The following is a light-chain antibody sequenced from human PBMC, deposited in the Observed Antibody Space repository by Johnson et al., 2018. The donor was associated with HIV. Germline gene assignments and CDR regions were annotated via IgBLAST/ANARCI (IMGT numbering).Light chain of an antibody. J-gene: IGLJ1*01. CDR1: SSNIGNNY. CDR2: DNN. V-gene: IGLV1-51*01. CDR3: GTWDSSLSAFYV. Sequence: QAVLTQPPSVSAAPGQKVTISCSGSSSNIGNNYVSWYQQFPGTAPKLLIYDNNKRPSGIPDRFSGSKPGTSATLGITGLQTGDEADYYCGTWDSSLSAFYVFGTGTKVTVL.